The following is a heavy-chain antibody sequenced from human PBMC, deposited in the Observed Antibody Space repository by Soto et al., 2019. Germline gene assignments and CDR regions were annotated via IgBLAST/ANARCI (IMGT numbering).Heavy chain of an antibody. CDR1: GFTVSYFG. D-gene: IGHD1-7*01. CDR3: ARDWAWNYDY. J-gene: IGHJ4*02. Sequence: QVQLVESGGGVVQPGRSLRLSCAASGFTVSYFGLHWVRQAPGKGLAWVAFISSDGGKAYYADSMKGRFTISRDNSKNTLDLQMNSLKPEDTAVYYCARDWAWNYDYWGQGTLVTVSS. CDR2: ISSDGGKA. V-gene: IGHV3-30-3*01.